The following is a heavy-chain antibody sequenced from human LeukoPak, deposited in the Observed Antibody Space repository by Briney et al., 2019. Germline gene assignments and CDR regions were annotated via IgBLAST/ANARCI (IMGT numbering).Heavy chain of an antibody. CDR3: ARNYGSVDFDI. CDR2: IYYSGST. Sequence: SETLSLTCTVSGGSISNYYWSWIRQPPGKGLEWIGYIYYSGSTNYNPSLKSRVTISVDTSKNQFSLKLSSVTAADTAVYYCARNYGSVDFDIWGQGTMVTVSS. V-gene: IGHV4-59*01. J-gene: IGHJ3*02. D-gene: IGHD3-10*01. CDR1: GGSISNYY.